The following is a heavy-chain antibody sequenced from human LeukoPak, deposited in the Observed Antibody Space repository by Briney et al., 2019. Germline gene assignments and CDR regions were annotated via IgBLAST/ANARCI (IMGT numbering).Heavy chain of an antibody. V-gene: IGHV4-61*02. CDR3: ARDNIKIVGAIDAFDI. CDR1: GGSISSGSYY. Sequence: QPSQTLSLTCTVSGGSISSGSYYWSWIRQPAGKGLEWIGRISTSGSTTYNSSLKSRVTISLDTSKNQFSLKLSSVTAADTAVYYCARDNIKIVGAIDAFDIWGQGTMVTVSS. CDR2: ISTSGST. J-gene: IGHJ3*02. D-gene: IGHD1-26*01.